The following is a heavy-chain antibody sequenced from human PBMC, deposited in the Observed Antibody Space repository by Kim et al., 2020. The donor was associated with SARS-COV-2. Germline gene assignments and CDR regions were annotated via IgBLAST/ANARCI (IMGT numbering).Heavy chain of an antibody. CDR3: ARDAGYSSGWVFDY. Sequence: ADSKQRRFPIANDTGKGSLYLQMNSLRAEDTAVYYCARDAGYSSGWVFDYWGQGTLVTVSS. J-gene: IGHJ4*02. D-gene: IGHD6-19*01. V-gene: IGHV3-11*04.